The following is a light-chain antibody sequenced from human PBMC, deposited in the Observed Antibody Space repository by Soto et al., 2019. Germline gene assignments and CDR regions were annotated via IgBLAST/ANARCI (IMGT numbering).Light chain of an antibody. CDR2: GAY. CDR3: HQYGSSPFA. J-gene: IGKJ3*01. V-gene: IGKV3-20*01. CDR1: QSVSSSY. Sequence: EIVLTQSPGTLSLSPGERATLSCRASQSVSSSYLAWYQQKPGQAPRLLIYGAYSRDTGIPDRFSGSGSETDFTLTISRLEPDDFAVYYCHQYGSSPFAFGPGTKVDIK.